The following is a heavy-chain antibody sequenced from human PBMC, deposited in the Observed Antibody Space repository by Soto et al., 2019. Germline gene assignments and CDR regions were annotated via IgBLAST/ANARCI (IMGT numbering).Heavy chain of an antibody. CDR2: IIPIFGTA. V-gene: IGHV1-69*13. Sequence: SVKVSCKASGGTFSSYSISWVRQAPGQRLEWMGGIIPIFGTANYAQKFQGRVTITADESTSTAYMELSSLRSEDTAVYYCARTRGYSYGPQRKNYYYYGMDVWGQGTTVTVSS. D-gene: IGHD5-18*01. J-gene: IGHJ6*02. CDR1: GGTFSSYS. CDR3: ARTRGYSYGPQRKNYYYYGMDV.